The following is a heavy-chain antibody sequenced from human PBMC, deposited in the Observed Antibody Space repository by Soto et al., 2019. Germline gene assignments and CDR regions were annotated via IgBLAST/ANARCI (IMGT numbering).Heavy chain of an antibody. V-gene: IGHV3-23*01. CDR2: ISGSGGST. J-gene: IGHJ4*02. CDR3: ANGRSSTWFFDY. CDR1: GFTFSNYA. Sequence: EVQLMESGGGLVQPGGSLRLSCAASGFTFSNYAMSWVRHAPGKGLEWVSGISGSGGSTYYADSVKGRFTVSRDNSKNTLYLQMNSLRAEDTAVYYCANGRSSTWFFDYWGQGTLATVSS. D-gene: IGHD6-13*01.